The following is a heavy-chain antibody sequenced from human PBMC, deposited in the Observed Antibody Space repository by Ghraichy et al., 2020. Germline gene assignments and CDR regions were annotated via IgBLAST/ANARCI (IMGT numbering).Heavy chain of an antibody. CDR2: INTNTGNP. CDR3: ARDRITMVRGVITTNWFDP. J-gene: IGHJ5*02. Sequence: ASVKVSCKASGYTFTSYAMNWVRQAPGQGLEWMGWINTNTGNPTYAQGFTRRFVFSLDTSVSTAYMQISSLKAEDTAVYYCARDRITMVRGVITTNWFDPWGQGTPVTVSS. CDR1: GYTFTSYA. D-gene: IGHD3-10*01. V-gene: IGHV7-4-1*02.